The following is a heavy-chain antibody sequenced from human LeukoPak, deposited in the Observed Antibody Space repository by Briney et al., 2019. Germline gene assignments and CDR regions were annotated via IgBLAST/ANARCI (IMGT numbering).Heavy chain of an antibody. CDR2: ISAYNGNT. V-gene: IGHV1-18*01. CDR3: ARDRVSTRDYYYGMDV. Sequence: GASVKVSCKASGYTFTSYGISWVRQAPGQGLEWMRWISAYNGNTNYAQKLQGRVTMTTDTSTSTAYMELRSLRSDDTAVYYCARDRVSTRDYYYGMDVWGQETTVTVSS. CDR1: GYTFTSYG. J-gene: IGHJ6*02.